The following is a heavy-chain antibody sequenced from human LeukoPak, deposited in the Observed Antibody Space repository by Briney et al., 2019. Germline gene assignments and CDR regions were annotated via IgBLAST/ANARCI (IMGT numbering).Heavy chain of an antibody. CDR1: GFTFSSYE. J-gene: IGHJ3*02. Sequence: GGSLRLSCAASGFTFSSYEMNWVRQAPGKGLEWVSSISRSATTIYYADSVKGRFTISRDNAKNSLYLQVNSLRAEDTAVYYCSRTVVVPGAIDPDAFDIWGQGTKVTVS. CDR3: SRTVVVPGAIDPDAFDI. CDR2: ISRSATTI. D-gene: IGHD2-2*02. V-gene: IGHV3-48*03.